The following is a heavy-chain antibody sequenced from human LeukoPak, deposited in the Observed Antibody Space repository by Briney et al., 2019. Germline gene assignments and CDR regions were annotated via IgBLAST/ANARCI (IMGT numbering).Heavy chain of an antibody. J-gene: IGHJ3*02. CDR2: ISSSSSYI. CDR1: GFTFSCYS. Sequence: GGSLRLSCAASGFTFSCYSMNWVRQAPGKGLEWVPSISSSSSYIYYADSVKGRFTISRDNAKNSLYLQMNSLRAEDTAVYYCARDQDTMIVVAYDAFDIWGQGTMVTVSS. D-gene: IGHD3-22*01. CDR3: ARDQDTMIVVAYDAFDI. V-gene: IGHV3-21*01.